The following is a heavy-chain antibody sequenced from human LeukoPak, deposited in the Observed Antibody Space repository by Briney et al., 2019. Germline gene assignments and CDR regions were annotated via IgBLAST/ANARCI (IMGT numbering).Heavy chain of an antibody. V-gene: IGHV1-18*01. Sequence: ASVKVSCKASGYTFTINGISWVRQAPGQGLEWMGWISANNGNTNYAQKLQDRVTMTTDTSTSTAYMELRSLTSDDTAVYYCARDRFHAFDYWGQGTLVTVSS. CDR2: ISANNGNT. CDR3: ARDRFHAFDY. CDR1: GYTFTING. J-gene: IGHJ4*02.